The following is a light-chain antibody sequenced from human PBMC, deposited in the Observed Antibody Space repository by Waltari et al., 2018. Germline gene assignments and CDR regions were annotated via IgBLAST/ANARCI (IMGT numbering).Light chain of an antibody. CDR1: QSVRNN. V-gene: IGKV3-15*01. J-gene: IGKJ1*01. CDR2: GAS. CDR3: LQYNSYPWT. Sequence: EIVMTQSPATLSVSPGERATLSCRASQSVRNNLVWYQQKPGQAPRLLIYGASTRVTGIPARFSGSGSGTEFTLTISSLQADDFATYYCLQYNSYPWTFGQGTKVEIK.